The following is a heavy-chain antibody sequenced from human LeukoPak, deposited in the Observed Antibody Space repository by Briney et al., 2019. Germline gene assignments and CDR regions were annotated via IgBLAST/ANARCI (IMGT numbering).Heavy chain of an antibody. V-gene: IGHV1-2*02. CDR1: GYTFTNHY. J-gene: IGHJ4*02. D-gene: IGHD2-2*01. CDR3: ARGLRGSPAFDY. Sequence: ASVKVSCKASGYTFTNHYMHWVRQARGQGLEWMGWINPNSGGTNYAQKFQGRVTMTRDTSISTAYMELSRLRSDDTAVYYCARGLRGSPAFDYWGQGTLVTVSS. CDR2: INPNSGGT.